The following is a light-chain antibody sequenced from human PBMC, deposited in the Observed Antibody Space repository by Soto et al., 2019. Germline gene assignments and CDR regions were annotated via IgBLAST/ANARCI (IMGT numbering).Light chain of an antibody. CDR1: SSNIGAGYH. V-gene: IGLV1-40*01. CDR2: GNT. J-gene: IGLJ3*02. CDR3: QTYDKNLGAWV. Sequence: QSVLTQPPSVSGAPGQTVTISCPGSSSNIGAGYHVHWYMQLPGKAPKLLIFGNTNRPSGVPDRFSGSRSGSSASLAISGLQAEDEADYYCQTYDKNLGAWVFGGGTKLTVL.